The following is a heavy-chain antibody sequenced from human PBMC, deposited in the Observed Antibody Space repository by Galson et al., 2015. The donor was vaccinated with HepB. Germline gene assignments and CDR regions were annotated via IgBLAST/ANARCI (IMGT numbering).Heavy chain of an antibody. CDR2: ISGSGGNT. V-gene: IGHV3-23*01. CDR1: GFTFSSYA. Sequence: SLRLSCAASGFTFSSYAMSWVRQAPGKGPEWVSSISGSGGNTYYADSVKGRFTISRDNSQNTLHLQMNSLRAGDTAVYYCAKADALYNYYYYYMDVWGKGTTVTVSS. CDR3: AKADALYNYYYYYMDV. D-gene: IGHD2-8*01. J-gene: IGHJ6*03.